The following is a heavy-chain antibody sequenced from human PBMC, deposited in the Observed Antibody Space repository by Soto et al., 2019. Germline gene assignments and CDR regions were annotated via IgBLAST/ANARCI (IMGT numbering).Heavy chain of an antibody. CDR3: ARDPGSTYYDYIWGSVEPAFDI. CDR1: GFTFSSYW. V-gene: IGHV3-7*01. D-gene: IGHD3-16*01. CDR2: IKQDGSEK. J-gene: IGHJ3*02. Sequence: EVQLVESGGGLVQPGGSLRLSCAASGFTFSSYWMSWVRQAPGKGLEWVANIKQDGSEKYYVDSVKGRFTISRDNAKNSLYLQMNSLRAEDTAVYYCARDPGSTYYDYIWGSVEPAFDIWGQGTMVTVSS.